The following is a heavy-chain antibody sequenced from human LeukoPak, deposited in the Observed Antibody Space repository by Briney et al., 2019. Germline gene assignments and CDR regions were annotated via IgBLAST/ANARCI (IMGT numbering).Heavy chain of an antibody. Sequence: ASVKVSCKASGGTFSSYAIGWVRQAPGQGLEWMGRIIPILGIANYAQKFQGRVTITADKSTSTAYMELSSLRSEDTAVYYCARARGGFWSGYYTGAFDIWGQGTMVTVSS. D-gene: IGHD3-3*01. V-gene: IGHV1-69*04. J-gene: IGHJ3*02. CDR2: IIPILGIA. CDR1: GGTFSSYA. CDR3: ARARGGFWSGYYTGAFDI.